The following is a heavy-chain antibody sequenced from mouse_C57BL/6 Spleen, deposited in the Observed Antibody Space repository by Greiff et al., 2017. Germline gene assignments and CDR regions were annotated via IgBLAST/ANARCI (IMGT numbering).Heavy chain of an antibody. CDR3: ARGGKRDFDY. V-gene: IGHV1-81*01. CDR1: GYTFTSYG. Sequence: VQRVESGAELARPGASVKLSCKASGYTFTSYGISWVKQRTGQGLEWIGEIYPRSGNTYYNEKFKGKATLTADKSSSTAYMELRSLTSEDSAVYFCARGGKRDFDYWGQGTTLTVSS. CDR2: IYPRSGNT. J-gene: IGHJ2*01.